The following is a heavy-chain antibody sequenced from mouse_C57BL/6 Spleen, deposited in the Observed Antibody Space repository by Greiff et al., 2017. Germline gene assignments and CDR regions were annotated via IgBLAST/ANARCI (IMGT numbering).Heavy chain of an antibody. Sequence: QVQLQQPGAELVMPGASVKLSCKASGYTFTSYWMHWVKQRPGQGLEWIGEIDPSDSYTNYNQKFKGKSTLTVDKSSSTAYMQLSSLTSEDSAVYYCARRGYGSGGDYWGQGTTLTVSS. CDR3: ARRGYGSGGDY. V-gene: IGHV1-69*01. D-gene: IGHD1-1*01. J-gene: IGHJ2*01. CDR2: IDPSDSYT. CDR1: GYTFTSYW.